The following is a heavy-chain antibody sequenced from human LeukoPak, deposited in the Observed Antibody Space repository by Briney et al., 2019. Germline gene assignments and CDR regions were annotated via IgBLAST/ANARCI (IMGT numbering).Heavy chain of an antibody. D-gene: IGHD6-13*01. CDR3: ARVGSSSWYGFAAFDI. Sequence: SETLSLTCTVSGGSISSYYGSWIRQPPGKGLEWIGYIYYSGSTNYNPSLKSRVTISVDTSKNQFSLKLSSVTAADTAVYYCARVGSSSWYGFAAFDIWSQRTMVTVSS. V-gene: IGHV4-59*01. J-gene: IGHJ3*02. CDR1: GGSISSYY. CDR2: IYYSGST.